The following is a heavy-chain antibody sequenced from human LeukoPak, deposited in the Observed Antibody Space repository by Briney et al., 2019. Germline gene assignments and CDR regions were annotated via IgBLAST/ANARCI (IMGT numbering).Heavy chain of an antibody. J-gene: IGHJ4*02. CDR3: AKDSSGWYD. CDR2: ISVNGDDT. D-gene: IGHD6-19*01. CDR1: GFTFRIYA. V-gene: IGHV3-23*01. Sequence: PGGSLRLSCAASGFTFRIYAMNWVRQAPGKGLEWVSSISVNGDDTYYADSVKGRFTISRDNSKNTLYLQMNSLRAEDTAVYYCAKDSSGWYDWGQGTLVTVSS.